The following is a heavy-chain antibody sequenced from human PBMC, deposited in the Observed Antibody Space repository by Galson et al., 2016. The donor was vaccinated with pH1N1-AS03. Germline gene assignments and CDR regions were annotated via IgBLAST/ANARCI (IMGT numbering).Heavy chain of an antibody. J-gene: IGHJ3*02. CDR1: DSTFSTFG. Sequence: SVKVSCKASDSTFSTFGFGWVRLAPGQGLEWMGWISAYNGNTKYAQRVQGRATMTSDTSTTTAYLELRSLRPDDTAVYYCASGTSDAFDIWGQGTMVTVSS. CDR2: ISAYNGNT. CDR3: ASGTSDAFDI. D-gene: IGHD1-1*01. V-gene: IGHV1-18*04.